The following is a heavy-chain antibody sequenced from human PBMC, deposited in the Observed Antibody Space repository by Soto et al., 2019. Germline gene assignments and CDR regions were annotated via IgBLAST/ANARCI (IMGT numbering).Heavy chain of an antibody. Sequence: ASVKVSCKASGYTFTSYYMHWVRQAPGQGLEWKGKINPSGGSTSYAQKFKGRVTMTRDTSTSTVYMELSSLSSEDTAVYFCARDLGYYYGSGSYFGAFDYWGQGTLVTVSS. V-gene: IGHV1-46*01. CDR1: GYTFTSYY. J-gene: IGHJ4*02. D-gene: IGHD3-10*01. CDR3: ARDLGYYYGSGSYFGAFDY. CDR2: INPSGGST.